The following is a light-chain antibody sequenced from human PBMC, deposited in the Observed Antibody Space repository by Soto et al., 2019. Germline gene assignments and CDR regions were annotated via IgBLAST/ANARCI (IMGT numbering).Light chain of an antibody. CDR1: QSVSSSY. CDR2: GAS. J-gene: IGKJ4*01. V-gene: IGKV3-20*01. CDR3: QQYGSSPLT. Sequence: EIGLTQSPGTLSLSPGERATLSCRARQSVSSSYLAWYQQKPGQAPRLLIYGASSRATGIPDRLSGSGSGTDFTLTISRLEPEDFAVYYCQQYGSSPLTFGGGTKVEIK.